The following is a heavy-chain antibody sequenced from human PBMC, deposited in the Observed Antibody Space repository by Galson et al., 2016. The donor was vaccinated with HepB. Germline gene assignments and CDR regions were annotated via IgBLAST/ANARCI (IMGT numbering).Heavy chain of an antibody. CDR2: ISHDGSKK. V-gene: IGHV3-30*03. J-gene: IGHJ4*02. Sequence: SLRLSCAASGFTLSSHGMHWVRQAPGKGLEWVGIISHDGSKKYYADSVKGRFTISRDNSKNFLYLQMNSLRTEDTGLYYCVMERNRLFDHWGQGTLVTVSS. CDR3: VMERNRLFDH. CDR1: GFTLSSHG. D-gene: IGHD1-1*01.